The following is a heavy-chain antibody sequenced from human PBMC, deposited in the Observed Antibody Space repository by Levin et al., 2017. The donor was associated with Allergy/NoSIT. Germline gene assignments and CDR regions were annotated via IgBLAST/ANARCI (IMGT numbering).Heavy chain of an antibody. CDR1: GGTFSSYA. D-gene: IGHD6-19*01. V-gene: IGHV1-69*13. J-gene: IGHJ3*02. CDR2: IIPIFGTA. Sequence: ASVKVSCKASGGTFSSYAISWVRQAPGQGLEWMGGIIPIFGTANYAQKFQGRVTITADESTSTAYMELSSLRSEDTAVYYCARVMVAVAGTTHSAFDIWGQGTMVTVSS. CDR3: ARVMVAVAGTTHSAFDI.